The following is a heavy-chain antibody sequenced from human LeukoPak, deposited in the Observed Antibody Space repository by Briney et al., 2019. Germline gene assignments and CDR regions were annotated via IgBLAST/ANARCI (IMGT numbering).Heavy chain of an antibody. CDR1: GFTFSSYA. J-gene: IGHJ4*02. D-gene: IGHD3-16*01. Sequence: PGGSLRLSCAASGFTFSSYAMHWVRQAPGKGLEWVSVISGSGASAYYADSVKGRFTISRDNSKNTVFLQMNSLRVEDTAIYYCAKDMINSAFDYWGQGTLVTVSS. V-gene: IGHV3-23*01. CDR2: ISGSGASA. CDR3: AKDMINSAFDY.